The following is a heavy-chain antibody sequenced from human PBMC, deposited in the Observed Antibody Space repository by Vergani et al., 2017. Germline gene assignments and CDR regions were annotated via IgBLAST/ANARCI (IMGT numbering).Heavy chain of an antibody. CDR2: ISWNSGSI. J-gene: IGHJ4*02. CDR3: AKDKEAVPAAVLDY. D-gene: IGHD2-2*01. CDR1: GFTFDDYA. V-gene: IGHV3-9*01. Sequence: EVQLVESGGGLVQPGRSLRLSCAASGFTFDDYAMHWVRQAPGKGLEWVSGISWNSGSIGYADSVKGRFTISRDNAKNSLYLQMNSLRAEDTALYYCAKDKEAVPAAVLDYWGQGTLVTVSS.